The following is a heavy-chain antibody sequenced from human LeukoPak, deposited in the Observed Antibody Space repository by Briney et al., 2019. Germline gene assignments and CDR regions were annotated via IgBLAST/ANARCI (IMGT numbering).Heavy chain of an antibody. J-gene: IGHJ3*02. D-gene: IGHD2-21*02. Sequence: ASVTVSCKASGYTFTSYAMHWVRQAPGQREEWMGWINAGNGNTKYSQKFQGRVTITRDTSASTAYMELSSLRSEDTAVYYCARDIVVVTANGREDDAFDIWGQGTMVTVSS. CDR3: ARDIVVVTANGREDDAFDI. CDR2: INAGNGNT. CDR1: GYTFTSYA. V-gene: IGHV1-3*01.